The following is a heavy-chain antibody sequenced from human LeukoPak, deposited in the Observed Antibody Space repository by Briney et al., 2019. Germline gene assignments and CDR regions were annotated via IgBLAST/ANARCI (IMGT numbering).Heavy chain of an antibody. D-gene: IGHD5-24*01. CDR3: ARESEMATISYFDY. CDR1: GFTFSSYS. Sequence: PGGSLRLSCAASGFTFSSYSMNWVRQAPGKGLEWVSSISSSSSYIYYADSVKGRFTISRDNAKNSLYLQMNSLRAEDTAVHYCARESEMATISYFDYWGQGTLVTVSS. V-gene: IGHV3-21*03. J-gene: IGHJ4*02. CDR2: ISSSSSYI.